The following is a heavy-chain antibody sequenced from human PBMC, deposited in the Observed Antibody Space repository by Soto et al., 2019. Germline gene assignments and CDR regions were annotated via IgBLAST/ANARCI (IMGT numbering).Heavy chain of an antibody. CDR1: AGSIRSSTYL. Sequence: SDTLSLTCTVSAGSIRSSTYLWGCIRQPPGKGLEWIASIYYSGRTHYNPSLESRVTISVDTSKNQFSLRLSSVTAADTAVYYCSLHSSGSSSSWSSVSAQGTTVTGS. CDR2: IYYSGRT. V-gene: IGHV4-39*01. CDR3: SLHSSGSSSSWSSV. D-gene: IGHD6-13*01. J-gene: IGHJ3*01.